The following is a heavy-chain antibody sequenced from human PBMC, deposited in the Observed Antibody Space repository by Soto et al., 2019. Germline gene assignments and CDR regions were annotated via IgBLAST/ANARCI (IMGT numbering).Heavy chain of an antibody. CDR1: GITVSGNY. J-gene: IGHJ4*02. CDR2: IYSGSST. CDR3: ASSGRKHYFDY. D-gene: IGHD6-19*01. V-gene: IGHV3-66*01. Sequence: GGSLRLSCAGSGITVSGNYMSWVRQAPGRGLEWVSVIYSGSSTYYADSVKGRFTISRDNSKNTLYLQMNSLRAEDTAVYYCASSGRKHYFDYWGQGTLVTVSS.